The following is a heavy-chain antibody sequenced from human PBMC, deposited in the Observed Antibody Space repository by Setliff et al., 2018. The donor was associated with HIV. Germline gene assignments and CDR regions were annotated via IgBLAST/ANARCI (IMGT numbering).Heavy chain of an antibody. V-gene: IGHV1-69*06. CDR1: GGTFSRSV. D-gene: IGHD3-3*01. J-gene: IGHJ4*02. Sequence: SVKVSCKASGGTFSRSVFSWVRRAPGQGLQWMGRFIPMFGATKYAQGFQSRVTITADRSTSTVHMELRSLRSEDTAVYYCARELKGVYDSWSSSDPPYYFDNWGQGTLVTVSS. CDR2: FIPMFGAT. CDR3: ARELKGVYDSWSSSDPPYYFDN.